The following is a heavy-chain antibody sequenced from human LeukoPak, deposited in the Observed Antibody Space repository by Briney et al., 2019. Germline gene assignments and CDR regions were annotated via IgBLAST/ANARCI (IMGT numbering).Heavy chain of an antibody. D-gene: IGHD6-19*01. V-gene: IGHV4-39*01. Sequence: SETLSLTCTVSGGSISSSSYYWGWIRQPPGEGLEWIGSIYYSGSTYYNPSLKSRVTISVDTSKNQFSLKLSSVTAADTAVYYCARVYSSEYYFDYWGQGTLVTVSS. J-gene: IGHJ4*02. CDR1: GGSISSSSYY. CDR3: ARVYSSEYYFDY. CDR2: IYYSGST.